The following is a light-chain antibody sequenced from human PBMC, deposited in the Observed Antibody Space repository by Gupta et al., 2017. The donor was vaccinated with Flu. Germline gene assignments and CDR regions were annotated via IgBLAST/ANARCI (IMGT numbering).Light chain of an antibody. J-gene: IGKJ4*01. CDR1: QIINTF. V-gene: IGKV1-39*01. CDR3: LHTDHVPHT. CDR2: GTS. Sequence: DIHLTHSPSSLSASVGDRVTITCRASQIINTFLNWYQHRPGKAPRLLVYGTSALHSGLPSRFSGSGSGTDFFLTISRLQPEDFATYYCLHTDHVPHTFGGGTMVEI.